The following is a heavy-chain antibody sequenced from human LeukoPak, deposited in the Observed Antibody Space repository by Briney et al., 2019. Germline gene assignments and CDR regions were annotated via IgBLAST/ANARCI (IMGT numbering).Heavy chain of an antibody. CDR1: GYTSASYY. D-gene: IGHD1-26*01. Sequence: ASVKVSCKASGYTSASYYMHWVRQAPGQGLEWTGIINPSGGSTTYAQKFQGRVTMTRDTSTSTVYMELSSLRSEDTAVYYCARDSTPTYYSGTYYFAYWGQGTLVTVSS. V-gene: IGHV1-46*01. CDR3: ARDSTPTYYSGTYYFAY. CDR2: INPSGGST. J-gene: IGHJ4*02.